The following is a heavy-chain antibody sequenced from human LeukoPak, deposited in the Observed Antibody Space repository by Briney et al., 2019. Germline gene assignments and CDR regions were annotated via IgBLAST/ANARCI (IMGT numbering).Heavy chain of an antibody. Sequence: ASVKVSCKASGYTFTSYGISWVRQAPGQGLEWMGWISAYNGNTNYTQKLQGRVTMTTGTSTSAAYMELRSLRSDDTAVYYCARDRGFGELLGYWGQGTLVTVSS. J-gene: IGHJ4*02. D-gene: IGHD3-10*01. CDR3: ARDRGFGELLGY. V-gene: IGHV1-18*01. CDR2: ISAYNGNT. CDR1: GYTFTSYG.